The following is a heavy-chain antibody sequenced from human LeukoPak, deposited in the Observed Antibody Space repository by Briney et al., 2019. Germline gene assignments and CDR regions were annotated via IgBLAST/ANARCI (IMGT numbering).Heavy chain of an antibody. CDR2: INPNSGGT. J-gene: IGHJ4*02. D-gene: IGHD3-22*01. CDR1: GYTFTGYY. CDR3: ARSTWDSSSGYYPDY. V-gene: IGHV1-2*02. Sequence: ASVKVSCKASGYTFTGYYMHWVRQAPGQGLEWMGWINPNSGGTKYAQKFQGRVTLTRDTSISTAYTELNRLRSDDTAVYYCARSTWDSSSGYYPDYWGQGTLVTVSS.